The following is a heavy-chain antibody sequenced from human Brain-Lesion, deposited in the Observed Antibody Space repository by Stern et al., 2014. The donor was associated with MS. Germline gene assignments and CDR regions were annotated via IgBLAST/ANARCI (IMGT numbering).Heavy chain of an antibody. J-gene: IGHJ4*02. D-gene: IGHD6-6*01. Sequence: VQLGQSGAEVKKPGESLKISCKGSGYRITRNWIGWVRQMTGKGLEWMGIIGPGDSDTRYSPSFQGQVTISADKSISTAYLQWSSLQASDTAMYYCARRGDSSSSGFDYWGQGTLVIVSS. CDR2: IGPGDSDT. CDR3: ARRGDSSSSGFDY. CDR1: GYRITRNW. V-gene: IGHV5-51*01.